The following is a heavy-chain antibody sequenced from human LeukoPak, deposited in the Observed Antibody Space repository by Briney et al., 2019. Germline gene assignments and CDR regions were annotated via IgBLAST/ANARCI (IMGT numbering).Heavy chain of an antibody. J-gene: IGHJ4*02. V-gene: IGHV3-74*01. CDR3: ARDWFHAIDY. D-gene: IGHD2/OR15-2a*01. CDR2: IRSDGSDA. Sequence: GGSLRLSCAASGFTFSDTWMHWVRQAPGKGLVWVSRIRSDGSDARYAESVKGRFTISRDNAKNTLYLQMNSLRDEDTAVYYCARDWFHAIDYWGQGTLVTVSS. CDR1: GFTFSDTW.